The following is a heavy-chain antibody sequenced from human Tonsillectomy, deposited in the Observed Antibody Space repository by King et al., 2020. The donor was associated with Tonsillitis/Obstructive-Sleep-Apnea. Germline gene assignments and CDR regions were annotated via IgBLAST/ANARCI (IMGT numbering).Heavy chain of an antibody. CDR3: ARHMSTSRVSPIVH. CDR2: IYPGDSDA. J-gene: IGHJ5*02. CDR1: GYSFTNYW. V-gene: IGHV5-51*01. Sequence: QLVQSGAEVKKPGESLKISCKGSGYSFTNYWIGWVRQMPGKGLEWRGIIYPGDSDARYSPSFQGQVTISADKSISTAYLQWSGLKASDTAMDYCARHMSTSRVSPIVHWGQGTLVTVSS. D-gene: IGHD5/OR15-5a*01.